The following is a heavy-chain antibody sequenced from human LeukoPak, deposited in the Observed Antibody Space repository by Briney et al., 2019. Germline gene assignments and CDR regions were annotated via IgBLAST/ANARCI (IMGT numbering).Heavy chain of an antibody. CDR3: VRGGFGHAMDV. CDR1: GFTFRSYW. D-gene: IGHD3-10*01. J-gene: IGHJ6*02. V-gene: IGHV3-74*01. Sequence: GGSLRLSCAASGFTFRSYWMHWVRQAPGKGLVWVSVINNDGSGTNYADSVKGRSTISRDNAKNTLYLQMTSLGAEDTAVYYCVRGGFGHAMDVWGQGTTVTVSS. CDR2: INNDGSGT.